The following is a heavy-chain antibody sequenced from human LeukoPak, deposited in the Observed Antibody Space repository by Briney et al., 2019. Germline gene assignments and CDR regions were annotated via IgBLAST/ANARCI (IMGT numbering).Heavy chain of an antibody. CDR1: GYAFTSYG. D-gene: IGHD3-22*01. J-gene: IGHJ4*02. Sequence: GASVKVSCKASGYAFTSYGISWVRQAPGQGLECMGWISAYNGNTNYAQKLQGRVTMTTDTSTSTAYMELRSLRSDDTAVYYCARDYDSSGTGLAAGYWGQGTLVTVSS. CDR3: ARDYDSSGTGLAAGY. V-gene: IGHV1-18*01. CDR2: ISAYNGNT.